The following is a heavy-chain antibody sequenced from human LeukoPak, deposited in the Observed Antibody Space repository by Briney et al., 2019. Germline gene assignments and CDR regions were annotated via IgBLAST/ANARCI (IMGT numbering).Heavy chain of an antibody. CDR2: IWYDGANT. Sequence: GGSLRLSCAASGFTFSSYGMHWVRQAPGKGLEWVAVIWYDGANTYYADSVKGRFTISRDNSKNTLYLQMNSLRAEDTAVYYCARDFCSGGSCYPDAFDIWGQGTMVTVSS. CDR1: GFTFSSYG. CDR3: ARDFCSGGSCYPDAFDI. J-gene: IGHJ3*02. V-gene: IGHV3-33*01. D-gene: IGHD2-15*01.